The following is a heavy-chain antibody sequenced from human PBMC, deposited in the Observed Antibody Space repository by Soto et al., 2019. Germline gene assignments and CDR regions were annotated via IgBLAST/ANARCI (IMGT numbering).Heavy chain of an antibody. CDR3: ARGGLSYYCGSGSYWAKNWFDP. CDR1: GGSFSGYY. Sequence: SETLSLTCAVYGGSFSGYYWSWIRQPPGKGLEWIGEINHSGSTNYNPSLKSRVTISVDTSKNQFSLKLSSVTAADTAVYYCARGGLSYYCGSGSYWAKNWFDPWGQGTLVTVSS. J-gene: IGHJ5*02. CDR2: INHSGST. D-gene: IGHD3-10*01. V-gene: IGHV4-34*01.